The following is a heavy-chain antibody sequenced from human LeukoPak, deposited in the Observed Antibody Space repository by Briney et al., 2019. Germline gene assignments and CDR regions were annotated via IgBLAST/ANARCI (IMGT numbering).Heavy chain of an antibody. V-gene: IGHV3-48*02. CDR1: GFTFSSYS. CDR3: ARVDYFES. CDR2: ISSSSGTI. J-gene: IGHJ4*02. Sequence: GGSLRLSCAGSGFTFSSYSMSWVRQAPGKGLEWLSYISSSSGTIYYADSVKGRFTISRDNAKNSLYLQMNSLRDEHTAVYYCARVDYFESWGQGTLVTVSS.